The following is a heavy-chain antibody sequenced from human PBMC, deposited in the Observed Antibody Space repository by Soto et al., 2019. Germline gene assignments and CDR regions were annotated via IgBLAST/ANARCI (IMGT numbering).Heavy chain of an antibody. J-gene: IGHJ4*02. CDR1: GYTFTSYV. CDR2: ISAYNGNT. V-gene: IGHV1-18*01. Sequence: GASVKVSCKASGYTFTSYVISWVRQAPGQGLEWMGWISAYNGNTNYAQKLQGRVTMTTDTSTSTAYMELRSLRSDDTAVYYCARDGSPYYDILTGYAYFDYWGQGTLVTVSS. D-gene: IGHD3-9*01. CDR3: ARDGSPYYDILTGYAYFDY.